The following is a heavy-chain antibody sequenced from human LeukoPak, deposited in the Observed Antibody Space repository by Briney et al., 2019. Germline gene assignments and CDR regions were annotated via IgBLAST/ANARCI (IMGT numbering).Heavy chain of an antibody. V-gene: IGHV7-4-1*02. D-gene: IGHD1-26*01. J-gene: IGHJ4*02. CDR1: GYTLTNYA. Sequence: ASVKVSCKASGYTLTNYAINWVRQAPGQGLEWMGWINTNTGNPTYAQGFTGRFVFSLDTSVSTASLLISGLKAEDTAVYYCARVSGSYQFDYWGQGTLVTVSS. CDR2: INTNTGNP. CDR3: ARVSGSYQFDY.